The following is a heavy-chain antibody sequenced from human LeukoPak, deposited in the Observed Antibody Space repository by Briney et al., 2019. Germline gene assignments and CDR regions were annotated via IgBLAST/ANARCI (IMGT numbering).Heavy chain of an antibody. D-gene: IGHD6-13*01. CDR2: IDHSGST. Sequence: SETLSLTCAVYGGSFSGYYWSWIRQPPGKGLEWIGEIDHSGSTNYNPSLKSRVTISVDTSKNQFSLKLSSVTAADTAVYYCARGAKAIAAAGIWFDPWGQGTLVTVSS. CDR3: ARGAKAIAAAGIWFDP. V-gene: IGHV4-34*01. J-gene: IGHJ5*02. CDR1: GGSFSGYY.